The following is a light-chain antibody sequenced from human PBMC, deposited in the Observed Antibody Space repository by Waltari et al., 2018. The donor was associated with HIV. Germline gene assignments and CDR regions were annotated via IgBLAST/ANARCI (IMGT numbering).Light chain of an antibody. CDR2: EGS. CDR3: CSDAGSSTWV. J-gene: IGLJ3*02. Sequence: QSALTQPASVSGSPGQSSTIHCTGTSSDVGSYHLVAWYQQHPGKAPKLMIYEGSKRPSGVSNRFSGSKSCNTASLTISGLQAEDEADYYCCSDAGSSTWVFGGGTKLTVL. V-gene: IGLV2-23*01. CDR1: SSDVGSYHL.